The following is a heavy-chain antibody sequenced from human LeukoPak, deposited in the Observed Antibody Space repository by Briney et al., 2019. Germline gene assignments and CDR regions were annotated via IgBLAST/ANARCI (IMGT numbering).Heavy chain of an antibody. CDR3: ARDLRDSGDF. CDR2: ITGTTYI. J-gene: IGHJ4*02. Sequence: GGSLRLSCAASGFTFSDYSMNWVRQAPGRGLEWVSSITGTTYIYYAESVKGRFTISRDNAKNSLYLQMNSLQAEDTAVYYCARDLRDSGDFWGQGTLVTVSS. V-gene: IGHV3-69-1*02. CDR1: GFTFSDYS. D-gene: IGHD3-10*01.